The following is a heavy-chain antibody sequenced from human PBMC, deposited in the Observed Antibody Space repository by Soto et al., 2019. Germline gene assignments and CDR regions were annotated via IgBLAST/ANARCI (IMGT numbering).Heavy chain of an antibody. CDR2: IVVGSGNT. Sequence: SVKGSCKASGFTFTSSAVQWVRQARVQRLEWIGWIVVGSGNTNYAQKFQERVTITRDMSTSTAYMELSSLRSEDTAVYYCASLELRRRSSDYYYYGMDVWGQGTTVTSP. CDR3: ASLELRRRSSDYYYYGMDV. CDR1: GFTFTSSA. V-gene: IGHV1-58*01. D-gene: IGHD1-7*01. J-gene: IGHJ6*02.